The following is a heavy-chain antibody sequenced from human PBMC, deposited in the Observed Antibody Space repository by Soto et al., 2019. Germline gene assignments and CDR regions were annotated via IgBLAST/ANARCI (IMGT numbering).Heavy chain of an antibody. D-gene: IGHD2-15*01. CDR3: ARRGAEGVAVDY. J-gene: IGHJ4*02. Sequence: QVQLVESGGGVVQPGRSLRLSCAASGFTFSSYAMHWVRQAPGKGLEWVAVISYDGSNKYYADSVKGRFTISRDNSKNTLYLQMNSLRAEDTAVYYCARRGAEGVAVDYWGQGTLVTVSS. CDR2: ISYDGSNK. CDR1: GFTFSSYA. V-gene: IGHV3-30-3*01.